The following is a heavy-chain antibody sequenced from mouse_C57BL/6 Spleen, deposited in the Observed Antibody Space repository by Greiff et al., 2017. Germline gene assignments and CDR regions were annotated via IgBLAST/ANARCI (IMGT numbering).Heavy chain of an antibody. CDR3: ARSPTAQATVAY. Sequence: EVHLVESGGGLVKPGGSLKLSCAASGFTFSSYAMSWVRQTPEKRLEWVATISDGGSYTYYPDNVKGRFTISRDNAKNNLYLQMSHLKSEDTAMYYCARSPTAQATVAYWGQGTLVTVSA. J-gene: IGHJ3*01. CDR2: ISDGGSYT. V-gene: IGHV5-4*01. CDR1: GFTFSSYA. D-gene: IGHD3-2*02.